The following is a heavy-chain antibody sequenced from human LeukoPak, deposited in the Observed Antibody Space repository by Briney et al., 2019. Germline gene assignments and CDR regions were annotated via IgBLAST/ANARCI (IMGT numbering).Heavy chain of an antibody. CDR1: GFTFNNCA. V-gene: IGHV3-23*01. CDR2: ITASAGTT. J-gene: IGHJ4*02. D-gene: IGHD5-18*01. CDR3: ARSAGAWYGYDY. Sequence: GGSLRLSCAASGFTFNNCAMSWVRQAPGKGLEWVSSITASAGTTEYADSVRGRFHISRDNSKNTLYLQMNSLRAEDTAVYYCARSAGAWYGYDYWGQGSLVTVAS.